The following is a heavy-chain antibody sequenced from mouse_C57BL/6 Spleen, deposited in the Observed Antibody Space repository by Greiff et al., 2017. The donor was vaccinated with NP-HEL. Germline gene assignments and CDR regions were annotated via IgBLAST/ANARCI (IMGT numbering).Heavy chain of an antibody. D-gene: IGHD2-4*01. CDR3: ARWGMITTNYFDY. J-gene: IGHJ2*01. CDR2: IYPGSGST. CDR1: GYTFTSYW. V-gene: IGHV1-55*01. Sequence: VQLQQPGAELVKPGASVKMSCKASGYTFTSYWITWVKQRPGQGLEWIGDIYPGSGSTNYNEKFKSKATLTVDTSSSTAYMQLSSLTSEDSAVYYCARWGMITTNYFDYWGQGTTLTVSS.